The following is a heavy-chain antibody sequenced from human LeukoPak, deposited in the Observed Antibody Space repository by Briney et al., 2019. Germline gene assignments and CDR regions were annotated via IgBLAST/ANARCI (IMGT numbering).Heavy chain of an antibody. J-gene: IGHJ4*02. CDR2: IYDNGNT. Sequence: SETLSLTCIVSGDSISSSNNYWGWIRQPPGKGLEWIASIYDNGNTYYNPSLNSRVTISVDTSQNQFSLKLSSVAAADTALYYCVREGTIVAVTPFDYWGQGTLVTVSS. V-gene: IGHV4-39*07. CDR1: GDSISSSNNY. CDR3: VREGTIVAVTPFDY. D-gene: IGHD3-22*01.